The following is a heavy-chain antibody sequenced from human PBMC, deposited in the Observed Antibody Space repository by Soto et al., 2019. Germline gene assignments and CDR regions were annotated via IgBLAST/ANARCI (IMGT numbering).Heavy chain of an antibody. V-gene: IGHV4-61*01. D-gene: IGHD6-6*01. Sequence: QVQLQESGPGLVKLLETLSLTCTVSGGSVNSDNYYWSWIRQPPGKGLEWIGYIYHSGRTSYNPSLETRVTISVDTSRNQFSLRLSSVTAADTAVFYCAREYSNSPEAFDLWGQGALVTVSS. CDR2: IYHSGRT. J-gene: IGHJ4*02. CDR3: AREYSNSPEAFDL. CDR1: GGSVNSDNYY.